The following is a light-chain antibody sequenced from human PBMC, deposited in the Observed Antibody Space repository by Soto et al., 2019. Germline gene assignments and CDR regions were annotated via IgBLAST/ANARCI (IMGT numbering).Light chain of an antibody. CDR3: RSYTSSSTQV. V-gene: IGLV2-14*01. Sequence: QSALTQPASVSGSPGQSITISCTGTSSDVGGYNHVSWYQQHPGKAPKLMIYEVSNRPSGVSNRFSGSKSGNTASLTISGLQAEDEADYYCRSYTSSSTQVFGGGTKLTVL. CDR1: SSDVGGYNH. CDR2: EVS. J-gene: IGLJ3*02.